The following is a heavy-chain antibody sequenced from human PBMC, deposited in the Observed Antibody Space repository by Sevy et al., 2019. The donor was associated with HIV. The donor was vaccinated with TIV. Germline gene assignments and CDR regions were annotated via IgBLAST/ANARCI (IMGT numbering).Heavy chain of an antibody. V-gene: IGHV1-8*01. CDR3: ARAYTVTTWASYYYYYYGMDV. J-gene: IGHJ6*02. D-gene: IGHD4-4*01. Sequence: ASVKVSCKACGYTFTSYDINWVRQATGQGLEWMGWMNPNSGNTGYAQKFQGRVTMTRNTSISTAYMELSSLRSEDTAVYYCARAYTVTTWASYYYYYYGMDVWGQGTTVTVSS. CDR2: MNPNSGNT. CDR1: GYTFTSYD.